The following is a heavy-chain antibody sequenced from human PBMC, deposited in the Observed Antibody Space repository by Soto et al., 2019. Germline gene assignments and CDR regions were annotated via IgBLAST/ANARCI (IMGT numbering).Heavy chain of an antibody. CDR2: INHSGST. V-gene: IGHV4-34*01. CDR1: GGSFSGYY. J-gene: IGHJ4*02. Sequence: SETLSLTCAVYGGSFSGYYWSWIRQPPGKGLEWIGEINHSGSTNYNPSLKSRVTISVDTSKNRFSLKLSSVTAADTAVYYCARDSSLWDYWGQGTLVTVSS. CDR3: ARDSSLWDY. D-gene: IGHD4-4*01.